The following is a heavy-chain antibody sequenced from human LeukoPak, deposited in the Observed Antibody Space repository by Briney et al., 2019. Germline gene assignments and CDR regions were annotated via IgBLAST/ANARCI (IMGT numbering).Heavy chain of an antibody. Sequence: ASVNVSCKASGYTFTIYYMHWVRQAPGQGLEWMGIINPSGGSTSYAQKFQGRVTMTRDTSTSTVYMELSSLRSEDTAVYYCARGADGYDFWSGYLPHWHYSYYYYGMDVWGQGTTVTVSS. V-gene: IGHV1-46*01. CDR3: ARGADGYDFWSGYLPHWHYSYYYYGMDV. CDR1: GYTFTIYY. J-gene: IGHJ6*02. CDR2: INPSGGST. D-gene: IGHD3-3*01.